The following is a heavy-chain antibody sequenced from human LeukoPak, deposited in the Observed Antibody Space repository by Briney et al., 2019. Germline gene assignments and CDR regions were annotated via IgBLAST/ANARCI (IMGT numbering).Heavy chain of an antibody. CDR1: GFTFSTYW. J-gene: IGHJ5*02. CDR3: ARGSSQSVRVFYNWFDP. D-gene: IGHD2-2*01. Sequence: GGSLRLSCAASGFTFSTYWMNWVRQAPGKGLEWVANIKQDGSETYYMDSVKGRFTISRDNAKNSLYLQMNSLRAEDTAVYYCARGSSQSVRVFYNWFDPWGQGTLVTVSS. CDR2: IKQDGSET. V-gene: IGHV3-7*01.